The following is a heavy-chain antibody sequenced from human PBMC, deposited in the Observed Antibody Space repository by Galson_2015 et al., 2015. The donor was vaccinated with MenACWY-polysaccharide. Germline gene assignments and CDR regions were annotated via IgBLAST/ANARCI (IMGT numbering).Heavy chain of an antibody. CDR2: INPKSGGT. J-gene: IGHJ6*02. D-gene: IGHD6-13*01. CDR3: ARAPRVAAADGIFYYYGMDV. CDR1: GYTLTGYS. V-gene: IGHV1-2*02. Sequence: SCKASGYTLTGYSMHWVRQAPGQGLEWMGWINPKSGGTNHAQKFQGRVTMTRDTSMSIGYMELSSLRPDDTAVYYCARAPRVAAADGIFYYYGMDVWGQGTTVTVSS.